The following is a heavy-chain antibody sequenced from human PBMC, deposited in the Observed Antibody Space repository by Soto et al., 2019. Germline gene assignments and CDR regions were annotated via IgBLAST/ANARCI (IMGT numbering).Heavy chain of an antibody. CDR1: GYSFTSYD. D-gene: IGHD2-2*01. J-gene: IGHJ2*01. Sequence: QVQMVQSGAEVKKPGASVKVSCKASGYSFTSYDINWVRQATGQGLEWMGWVKPNSGNTDYAQKFQVRVTMTRDTSISTAYLELSSLRSEDTAVYYCARGPFVPEVYFDLWGRGTLVTVST. CDR2: VKPNSGNT. CDR3: ARGPFVPEVYFDL. V-gene: IGHV1-8*01.